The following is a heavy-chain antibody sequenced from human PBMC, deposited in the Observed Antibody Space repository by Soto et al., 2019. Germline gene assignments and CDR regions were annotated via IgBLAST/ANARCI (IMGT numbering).Heavy chain of an antibody. CDR3: ARGPYYYYYMDV. Sequence: QVQLVQSGAEVKKPGASVKVSCKASGYTFTSYDINWVRQATGQGLEWMGWMNPNSGNSGYAQKFQGRITMTRNTSITTAYMELSSLRSEDTAVYYCARGPYYYYYMDVWGKGTTVTVSS. V-gene: IGHV1-8*01. CDR1: GYTFTSYD. CDR2: MNPNSGNS. J-gene: IGHJ6*03.